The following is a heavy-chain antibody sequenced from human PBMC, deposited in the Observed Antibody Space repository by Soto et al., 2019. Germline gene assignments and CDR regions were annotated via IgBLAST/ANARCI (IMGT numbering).Heavy chain of an antibody. CDR2: VYHNGGA. Sequence: ETLSLTCTVSGVSIHNSHSFWAWIRQPPGKGLQFIASVYHNGGAHYNSSLKSRVTISVDTANNQVSLRMRSLTAADTAFYYCGRVVEGATRHTEPDSWGQGMLVTVSS. CDR1: GVSIHNSHSF. V-gene: IGHV4-39*01. D-gene: IGHD2-21*01. CDR3: GRVVEGATRHTEPDS. J-gene: IGHJ5*01.